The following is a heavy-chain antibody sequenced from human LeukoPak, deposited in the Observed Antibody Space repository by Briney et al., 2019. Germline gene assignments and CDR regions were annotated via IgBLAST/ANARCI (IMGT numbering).Heavy chain of an antibody. V-gene: IGHV3-21*01. CDR2: TSSGSIHI. CDR1: GFTFNSYT. Sequence: GGSLRLSCAASGFTFNSYTMNWVRQAPGKGLEWVSSTSSGSIHINYADSLKGRFTISRDNAKNSLYLQMNSLRAEDTAVYYCTKDRGFLEYLPGNFDYWGQGTLVTVSS. D-gene: IGHD3-3*01. CDR3: TKDRGFLEYLPGNFDY. J-gene: IGHJ4*02.